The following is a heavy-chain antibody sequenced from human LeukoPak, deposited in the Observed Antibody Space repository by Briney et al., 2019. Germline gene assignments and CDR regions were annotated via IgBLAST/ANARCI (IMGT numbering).Heavy chain of an antibody. Sequence: SETLSLTCAVSGGSISSSSYYWGWIRQPPGKGLEWIVSIYYSGSTYHNPSLKSRVTISVDTSKTQFSLKLSSVTAADTAVYYCARSMTTVTHYYYGLDVWGQGTTVTVSS. CDR2: IYYSGST. D-gene: IGHD4-17*01. V-gene: IGHV4-39*01. J-gene: IGHJ6*02. CDR1: GGSISSSSYY. CDR3: ARSMTTVTHYYYGLDV.